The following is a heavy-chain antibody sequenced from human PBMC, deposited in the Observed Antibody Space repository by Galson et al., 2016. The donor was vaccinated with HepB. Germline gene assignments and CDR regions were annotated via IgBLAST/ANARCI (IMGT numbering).Heavy chain of an antibody. CDR3: ARDYYNRYDISGNSNYRLGGFDY. Sequence: SLRLSCAASGFKFSDYYMSWIRQVPGKGLEWVAYISSGSSYTNYAGFVRGRFTISRDNVKNSVYLQMNNLRAEDTAIYYCARDYYNRYDISGNSNYRLGGFDYWGQGTSVTVSS. V-gene: IGHV3-11*06. CDR2: ISSGSSYT. D-gene: IGHD2/OR15-2a*01. CDR1: GFKFSDYY. J-gene: IGHJ4*02.